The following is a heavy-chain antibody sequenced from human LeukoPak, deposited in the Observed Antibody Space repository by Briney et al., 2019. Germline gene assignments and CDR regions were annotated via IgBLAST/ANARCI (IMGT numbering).Heavy chain of an antibody. V-gene: IGHV3-48*03. CDR3: ARVASIAAAGLDY. CDR2: ISSSGSTI. J-gene: IGHJ4*02. D-gene: IGHD6-13*01. CDR1: GFTFSSYW. Sequence: PGGSLRLSCAASGFTFSSYWMHWVRQAPGKGLEWVSYISSSGSTIYYADSVKGRFTISRDNAKNSLYLQMNSLRAEDTAVYYCARVASIAAAGLDYWGQGALVTVSS.